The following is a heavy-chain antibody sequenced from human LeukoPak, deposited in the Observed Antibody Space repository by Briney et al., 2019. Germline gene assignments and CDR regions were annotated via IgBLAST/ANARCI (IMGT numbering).Heavy chain of an antibody. V-gene: IGHV4-59*01. D-gene: IGHD3-22*01. J-gene: IGHJ3*02. CDR3: ARLLDYDDSGAPDIFDI. CDR2: VSYTGCT. CDR1: GGSISSNY. Sequence: SETLSLTCSVSGGSISSNYWTWIRQSPGKGLEYIGHVSYTGCTRYNPSLQRRLTISLDTSNNHFSPQLTSVGAADTAVYYCARLLDYDDSGAPDIFDIWGQGTMVTVSS.